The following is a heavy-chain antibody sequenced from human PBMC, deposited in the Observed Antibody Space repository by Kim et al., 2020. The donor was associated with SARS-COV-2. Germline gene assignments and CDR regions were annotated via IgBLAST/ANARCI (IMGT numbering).Heavy chain of an antibody. V-gene: IGHV3-53*01. CDR2: ST. Sequence: STIYAESVEGRFSNSRDTSKDTVYLHMSSLRIEDTAIYYCARGEGNFGLDVWGQGTAVTVSS. J-gene: IGHJ6*02. CDR3: ARGEGNFGLDV.